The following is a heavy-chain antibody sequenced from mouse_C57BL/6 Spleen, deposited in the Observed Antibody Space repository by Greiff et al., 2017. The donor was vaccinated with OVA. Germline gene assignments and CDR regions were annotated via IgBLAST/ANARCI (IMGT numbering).Heavy chain of an antibody. D-gene: IGHD1-1*01. CDR3: EREDDGSSYSAWFAY. CDR1: GYTFTSYW. V-gene: IGHV1-55*01. CDR2: IYPGSGST. J-gene: IGHJ3*01. Sequence: QVQLQQPGAELVKPGASVKMSCKASGYTFTSYWITWVKQRPGQGLEWIGDIYPGSGSTNYNEKFKSKATMTVDTSSSTAYMQLSSLTSEDSAVYYWEREDDGSSYSAWFAYWGKGPLVTVSA.